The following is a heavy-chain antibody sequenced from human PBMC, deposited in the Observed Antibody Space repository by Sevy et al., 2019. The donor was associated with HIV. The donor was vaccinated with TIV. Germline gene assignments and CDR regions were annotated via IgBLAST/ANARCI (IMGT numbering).Heavy chain of an antibody. CDR1: GFTFSSYA. D-gene: IGHD4-17*01. V-gene: IGHV3-30-3*01. J-gene: IGHJ5*02. Sequence: GGSLRLSCAASGFTFSSYAMHWVRQAPGKGLEWVAVISYDGSNKYYADSVKGRFTISRDNSKNTLYLQVKSLRTEDTAVYYCARDQHDYAGNLRTGWFDPWGQGTLVPVSS. CDR3: ARDQHDYAGNLRTGWFDP. CDR2: ISYDGSNK.